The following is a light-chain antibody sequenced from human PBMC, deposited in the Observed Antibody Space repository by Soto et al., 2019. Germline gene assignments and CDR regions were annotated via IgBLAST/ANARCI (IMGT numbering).Light chain of an antibody. CDR1: QSVGIN. J-gene: IGKJ1*01. CDR3: QQYNDWPRT. Sequence: EVVMSQSPAILSVSTGERATLSCRASQSVGINVAWYQQKPGQAPRLLIYGASTRATGSPDRFSASGSATEFTLTISSLHSEDFAVYYCQQYNDWPRTFGQGTKVDIK. V-gene: IGKV3-15*01. CDR2: GAS.